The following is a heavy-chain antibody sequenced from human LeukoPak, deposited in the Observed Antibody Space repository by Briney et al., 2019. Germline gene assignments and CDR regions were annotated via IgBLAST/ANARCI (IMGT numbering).Heavy chain of an antibody. V-gene: IGHV3-48*03. CDR1: GFTFSNYE. D-gene: IGHD3-10*01. CDR2: ITSSGGTI. J-gene: IGHJ4*02. Sequence: PGGSLRLSCAASGFTFSNYEMNWVRQAPGEGLEWVSYITSSGGTIYYADSVKGRFTISRDNAKNSLYLQMHSLRAEDTAVYYCASRPPPSRGPYDYWGQGTLVTVSS. CDR3: ASRPPPSRGPYDY.